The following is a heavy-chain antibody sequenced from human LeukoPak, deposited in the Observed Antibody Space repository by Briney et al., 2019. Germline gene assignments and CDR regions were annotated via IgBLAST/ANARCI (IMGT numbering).Heavy chain of an antibody. V-gene: IGHV4-61*01. CDR1: GGSISSGSYY. CDR3: ARRVGYDSSGHEFDY. D-gene: IGHD3-22*01. CDR2: IYYSGST. Sequence: SETLSLTCTVSGGSISSGSYYWSWIRQPPGKGLEWIGYIYYSGSTNYNPSLKSRVTISVDTSKNQFSLKLSSVTAADTAVYYCARRVGYDSSGHEFDYWGQGTLVTVSS. J-gene: IGHJ4*02.